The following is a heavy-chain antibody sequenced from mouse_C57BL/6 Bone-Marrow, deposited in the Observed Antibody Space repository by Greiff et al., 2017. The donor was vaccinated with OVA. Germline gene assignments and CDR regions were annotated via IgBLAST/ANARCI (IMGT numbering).Heavy chain of an antibody. CDR3: ARGGWLLFDY. CDR2: ISSGSSTI. V-gene: IGHV5-17*01. CDR1: GFTFSDYG. D-gene: IGHD2-3*01. Sequence: DVKLVESGGGLVKPGGSLKLSCAASGFTFSDYGMHWVRQAPEKGLEWVAYISSGSSTIYYADTVKGRFTISRDNAKNTLFLQMTSLRSEDTAMDYGARGGWLLFDYWGQGTTLTVSS. J-gene: IGHJ2*01.